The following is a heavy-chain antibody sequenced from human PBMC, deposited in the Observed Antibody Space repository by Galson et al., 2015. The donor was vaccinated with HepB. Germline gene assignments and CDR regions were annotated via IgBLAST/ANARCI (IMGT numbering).Heavy chain of an antibody. CDR3: ARGRGSFPGHYFDS. D-gene: IGHD1-26*01. CDR1: GFTFGDYG. CDR2: INWNSGSP. J-gene: IGHJ4*02. V-gene: IGHV3-20*01. Sequence: SLRLSCAASGFTFGDYGMSWVRQAPGKGLEWVSGINWNSGSPSYADSVKGRFTISRDNANNSLYLQMNSLRAEDTALYHCARGRGSFPGHYFDSWGQGTLVTVSS.